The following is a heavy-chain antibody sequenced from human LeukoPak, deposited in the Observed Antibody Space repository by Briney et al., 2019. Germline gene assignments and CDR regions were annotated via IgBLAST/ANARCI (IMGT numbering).Heavy chain of an antibody. CDR3: ARLGARQMLEY. D-gene: IGHD4-17*01. CDR1: GFLFTRYW. V-gene: IGHV3-7*01. J-gene: IGHJ4*02. CDR2: IKQDGGQI. Sequence: GGSLRLSCEASGFLFTRYWMSWVRQAPGKGPEWVANIKQDGGQIYYLESVKGRFTVSRDNAKNSLYLQMNSLRAEDTAVYYCARLGARQMLEYWGQGTLVTVSS.